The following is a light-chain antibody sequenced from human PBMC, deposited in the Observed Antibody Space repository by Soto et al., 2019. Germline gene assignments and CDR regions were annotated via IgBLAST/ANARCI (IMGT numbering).Light chain of an antibody. CDR1: QDVRSY. J-gene: IGKJ5*01. Sequence: DIQMTQSPSSLSASVGARVTTTCQASQDVRSYLNWYQQKPGKAPKLLIYAASSLQTGVPSRFSGSGSGTDFTLTISTLQPEDFAIYYCQQSYSIPITFGQGTRLEIK. CDR3: QQSYSIPIT. CDR2: AAS. V-gene: IGKV1-39*01.